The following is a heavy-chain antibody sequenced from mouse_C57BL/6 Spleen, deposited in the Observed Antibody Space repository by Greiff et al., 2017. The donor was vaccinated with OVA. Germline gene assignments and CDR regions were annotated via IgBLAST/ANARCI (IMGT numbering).Heavy chain of an antibody. CDR3: ARYGYDPAWFAY. J-gene: IGHJ3*01. V-gene: IGHV1-59*01. D-gene: IGHD2-2*01. Sequence: VQLQQPGAELVRPGTSVKLSCKASGYTFTSYWMHWVKQRPGQGLEWIGVIDPSDSYTNYNQKFKGKATLTVDTSSSTAYMQLSSLTSEDSAVYYCARYGYDPAWFAYWGQGTLVTVSA. CDR2: IDPSDSYT. CDR1: GYTFTSYW.